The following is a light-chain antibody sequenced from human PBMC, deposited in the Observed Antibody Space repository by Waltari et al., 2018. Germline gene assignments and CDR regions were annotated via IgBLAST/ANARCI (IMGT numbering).Light chain of an antibody. CDR2: VNSDGSH. Sequence: QLVLTHSPSASASLLPSFNIPCTLSRGHSKSLIPCPQQQPERGPRYLRRVNSDGSHNKGDGIPDRFSGISSGAERYRTISSRQSEDEADYYCQTWGTGIGVFGGGTKLTVL. J-gene: IGLJ3*02. CDR3: QTWGTGIGV. CDR1: RGHSKSL. V-gene: IGLV4-69*02.